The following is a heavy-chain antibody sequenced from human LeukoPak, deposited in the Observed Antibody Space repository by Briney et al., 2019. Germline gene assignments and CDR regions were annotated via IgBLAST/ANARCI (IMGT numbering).Heavy chain of an antibody. D-gene: IGHD1-26*01. CDR1: GFTFSRYD. Sequence: PGGSLRLYCAASGFTFSRYDMHWVRQDTGKRLEWVSAIGTAGDTYYPGSVKGRFIISREDAKNSLYLQMNSLRAGDTAVYYCVRGPSYDYWGQGTLVTVSS. J-gene: IGHJ4*02. CDR2: IGTAGDT. CDR3: VRGPSYDY. V-gene: IGHV3-13*01.